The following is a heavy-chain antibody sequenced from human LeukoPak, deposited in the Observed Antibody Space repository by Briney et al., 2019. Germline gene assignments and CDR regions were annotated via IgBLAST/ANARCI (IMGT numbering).Heavy chain of an antibody. D-gene: IGHD3-10*01. V-gene: IGHV4-34*01. CDR3: AREGELLFFDY. Sequence: PSETLSLTCAVYVGSFSGYYWSWIRQPPGKGLEWIGEINHSGSTNYNPSLKSRVTTSVDPSKNQVSLKLTSVTAADTAVYYCAREGELLFFDYWGQGTLVTVSS. CDR2: INHSGST. J-gene: IGHJ4*02. CDR1: VGSFSGYY.